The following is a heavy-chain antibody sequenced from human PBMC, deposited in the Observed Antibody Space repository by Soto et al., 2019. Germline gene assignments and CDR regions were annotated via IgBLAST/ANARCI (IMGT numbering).Heavy chain of an antibody. CDR3: AHRTPESRDRYNTFDS. CDR2: IYWDDDK. CDR1: GFSLSTSGVG. J-gene: IGHJ4*02. V-gene: IGHV2-5*02. D-gene: IGHD3-22*01. Sequence: QITLKESGPTLVKPTQTLTLTCTFSGFSLSTSGVGVGWIRQPPGKALEWLALIYWDDDKRYSPSLKSRLTITKDPSKHPVVLTMTNMDPVDTATYYCAHRTPESRDRYNTFDSWGQGTLVTVSS.